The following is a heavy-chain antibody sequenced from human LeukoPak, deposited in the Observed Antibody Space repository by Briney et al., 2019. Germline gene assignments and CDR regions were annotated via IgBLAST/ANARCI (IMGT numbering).Heavy chain of an antibody. Sequence: SETLSLTCTVSGGSIGSYHWNWIRQPSGKGLEWIGIVFNNGGTKHNPSLKSRVAISVDTSKNQFALRLTSVTAADTAVYYCVASYGGYVLDYWGQGALVIVSS. D-gene: IGHD5-12*01. CDR1: GGSIGSYH. J-gene: IGHJ4*02. CDR2: VFNNGGT. CDR3: VASYGGYVLDY. V-gene: IGHV4-59*01.